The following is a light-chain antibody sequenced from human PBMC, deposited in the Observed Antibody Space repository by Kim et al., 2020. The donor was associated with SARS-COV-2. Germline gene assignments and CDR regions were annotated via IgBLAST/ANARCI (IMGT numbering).Light chain of an antibody. V-gene: IGKV1-5*01. Sequence: DIQMTQSPSTLSASVGDRVTITCRASQSINSWLAWYQQKPGKAPKLLIYDASSLESGVPPRFSGSGTGTEFTLTISSLQPDDFATYYCQQYDTYSAFGQGTNVDIK. CDR2: DAS. J-gene: IGKJ1*01. CDR1: QSINSW. CDR3: QQYDTYSA.